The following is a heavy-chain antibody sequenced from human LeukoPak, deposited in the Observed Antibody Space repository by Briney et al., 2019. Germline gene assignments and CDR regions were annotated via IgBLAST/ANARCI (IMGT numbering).Heavy chain of an antibody. CDR2: IWYDGSNK. D-gene: IGHD6-13*01. CDR1: GFTFSSYG. J-gene: IGHJ4*02. CDR3: ARPISSSWFLFDY. Sequence: GGSLRLSCAASGFTFSSYGMHWVRQAPGKGLEWVAVIWYDGSNKYYADSVKGRFTISRDNSKNTLYLQMNSLRAEDTAVYYCARPISSSWFLFDYWGQGTLVTVSS. V-gene: IGHV3-33*01.